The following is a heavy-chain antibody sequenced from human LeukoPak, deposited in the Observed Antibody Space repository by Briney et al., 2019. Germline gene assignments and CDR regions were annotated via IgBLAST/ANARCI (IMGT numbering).Heavy chain of an antibody. CDR2: IYTSEST. J-gene: IGHJ3*02. Sequence: PSQTLSLTCTVSGGSISSGSYYWSWIRPPAGKGLEWMGRIYTSESTNYNPSLKSRVTISVDTSKNQFSLKLSSVTAADTAVYYCARVYHYDFWSGYPSDAFDIWGQGTMVTVSS. V-gene: IGHV4-61*02. D-gene: IGHD3-3*01. CDR1: GGSISSGSYY. CDR3: ARVYHYDFWSGYPSDAFDI.